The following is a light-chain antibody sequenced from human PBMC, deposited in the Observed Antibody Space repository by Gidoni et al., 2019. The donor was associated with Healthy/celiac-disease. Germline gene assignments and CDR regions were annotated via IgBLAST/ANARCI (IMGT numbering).Light chain of an antibody. Sequence: EIVFPQSLCTLSLSPGERATLSCRASQSVSSSYLAWYQQKPGQAPRLLIYGASSRATGIPDRFSGSGSGTDFTLTISRLEPEDFAVYYCQQYGSSPLTFGGGTKVEIK. J-gene: IGKJ4*01. CDR1: QSVSSSY. V-gene: IGKV3-20*01. CDR2: GAS. CDR3: QQYGSSPLT.